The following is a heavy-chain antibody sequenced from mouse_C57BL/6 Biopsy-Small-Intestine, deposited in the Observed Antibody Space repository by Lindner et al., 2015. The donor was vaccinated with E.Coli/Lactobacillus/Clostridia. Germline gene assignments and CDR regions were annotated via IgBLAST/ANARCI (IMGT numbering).Heavy chain of an antibody. J-gene: IGHJ3*01. V-gene: IGHV1-82*01. Sequence: VQLQESGPELVKPGASVKISCKASGYAFSSSWMNWVKQRPGKGLEWIGRIYPGDGDTNYNGKFKGKATLTADKSSSTAYMQLSSLTSGDSAVYFCAREGDYGDAWFAYWGQGTLVTVSA. CDR2: IYPGDGDT. D-gene: IGHD2-4*01. CDR3: AREGDYGDAWFAY. CDR1: GYAFSSSW.